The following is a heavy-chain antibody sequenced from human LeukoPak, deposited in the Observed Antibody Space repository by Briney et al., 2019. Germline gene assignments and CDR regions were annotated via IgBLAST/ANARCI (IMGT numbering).Heavy chain of an antibody. V-gene: IGHV4-34*01. CDR1: GGSFSGYY. CDR3: ARGGGYSGYDY. D-gene: IGHD5-12*01. J-gene: IGHJ4*02. Sequence: SETLCLTCAVYGGSFSGYYWSWIRQPPGKGLEWIGEINHSGSTNYNPSLKSRVTISVDTSKNQFSLKLSSVTAADTAVYYCARGGGYSGYDYWGQGTLVTVSS. CDR2: INHSGST.